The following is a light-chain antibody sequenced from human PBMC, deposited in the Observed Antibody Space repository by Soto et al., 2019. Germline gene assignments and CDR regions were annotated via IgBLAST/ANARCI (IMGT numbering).Light chain of an antibody. J-gene: IGLJ3*02. CDR3: QSYDSSLSGSV. V-gene: IGLV1-40*01. Sequence: QSVLTQPPSVSGAPGQRVTISCSGRSPNIGATYHVQWYQQLPGTPPKPLIYGHSNGPSGVPDRFSGSKSGTSASLAITGIQAEDEADYYCQSYDSSLSGSVFGGGTKLTVL. CDR1: SPNIGATYH. CDR2: GHS.